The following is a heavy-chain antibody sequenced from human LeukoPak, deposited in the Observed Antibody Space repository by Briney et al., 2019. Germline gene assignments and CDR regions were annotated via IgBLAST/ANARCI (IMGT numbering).Heavy chain of an antibody. Sequence: GASVKVSCKASGYTFTSYYMHWVRQAPGQGLEWMGIINPSGGSTSYAQKFQGRVTMTRDMSTSTVYMELSSLRSEDTAVYYCARDDASYGSGSYYFDYWGQGTLVTVSS. J-gene: IGHJ4*02. D-gene: IGHD3-10*01. CDR2: INPSGGST. V-gene: IGHV1-46*01. CDR1: GYTFTSYY. CDR3: ARDDASYGSGSYYFDY.